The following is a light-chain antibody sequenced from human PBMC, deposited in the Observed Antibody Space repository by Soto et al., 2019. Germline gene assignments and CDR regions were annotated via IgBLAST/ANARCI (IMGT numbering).Light chain of an antibody. CDR1: QSLLYGSNNKNY. CDR3: QQYYSNPELT. V-gene: IGKV4-1*01. CDR2: WAS. J-gene: IGKJ4*01. Sequence: IVMTQSPDSLAVSLGERATINCKSSQSLLYGSNNKNYLAWFQHKPGQPPKLLLYWASTRESEVPDRFSGSGSGTDFTLTISSLQAEDVAVYYCQQYYSNPELTFGGGTKVDIK.